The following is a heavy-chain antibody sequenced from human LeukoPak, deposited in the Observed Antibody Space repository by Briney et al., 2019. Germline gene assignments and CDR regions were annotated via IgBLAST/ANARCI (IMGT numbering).Heavy chain of an antibody. Sequence: SETLSLTCTVSGGSISSSSYYWGWIRQPPGKGLEWIGSIYYSGSTYYNPSLKSRVTISVDTSKNRFSLKLSSVTAADTAVYYCARVSVGANDYWGQGTLVTVSP. J-gene: IGHJ4*02. CDR2: IYYSGST. D-gene: IGHD1-26*01. CDR1: GGSISSSSYY. V-gene: IGHV4-39*07. CDR3: ARVSVGANDY.